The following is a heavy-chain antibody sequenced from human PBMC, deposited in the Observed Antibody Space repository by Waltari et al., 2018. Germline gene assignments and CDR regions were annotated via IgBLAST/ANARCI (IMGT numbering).Heavy chain of an antibody. Sequence: QVQLQQWGAGLLKPSETLSLTCAVYGGSFSGYYWSWIRQPPGKGLEWIGEINHSGSTNSNPSLKIRVTISVDTSKNQFSLKLSSVTAADTAVYYCARGQEGGYCSSTSCSYYFDYWGQGTLVTVSS. CDR1: GGSFSGYY. V-gene: IGHV4-34*01. CDR3: ARGQEGGYCSSTSCSYYFDY. J-gene: IGHJ4*02. D-gene: IGHD2-2*01. CDR2: INHSGST.